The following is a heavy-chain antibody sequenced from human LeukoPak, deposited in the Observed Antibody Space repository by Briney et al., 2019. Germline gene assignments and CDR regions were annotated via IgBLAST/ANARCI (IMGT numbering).Heavy chain of an antibody. J-gene: IGHJ4*02. D-gene: IGHD3-22*01. CDR3: AKDYYDSSGYDQGYFDY. Sequence: GGSLRLSCGASGFTFGTYWMHWVRQAPGKGLVWVSGINSDGGTTTYADSVKGRFTISRDNAKNTLYLQMNSLRAEDTAVYYCAKDYYDSSGYDQGYFDYWGQGTLVTVSS. CDR2: INSDGGTT. CDR1: GFTFGTYW. V-gene: IGHV3-74*01.